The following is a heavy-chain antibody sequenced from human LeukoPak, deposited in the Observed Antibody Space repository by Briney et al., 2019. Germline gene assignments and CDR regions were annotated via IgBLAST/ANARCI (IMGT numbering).Heavy chain of an antibody. V-gene: IGHV4-39*07. CDR2: IYYSGST. Sequence: SETLSLTCTVSGGSISSCSYYWGWIRQPPGKGLEWIGSIYYSGSTYYNPSLKSRVTISVDTSKNQFSLKLSSVTAADTAVYCCARVKSSGYYYYYMDVWGKGTTVTVSS. D-gene: IGHD2-15*01. CDR3: ARVKSSGYYYYYMDV. J-gene: IGHJ6*03. CDR1: GGSISSCSYY.